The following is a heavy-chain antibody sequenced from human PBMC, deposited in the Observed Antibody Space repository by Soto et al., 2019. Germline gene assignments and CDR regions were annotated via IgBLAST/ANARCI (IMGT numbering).Heavy chain of an antibody. Sequence: QVQLQEPGPRLVSPSETLSLTCTVSGASVTSGDFYWIWIRQPPGKGLEWIGYIYYNETAYYTPSLKSRTAISVDTSKNHFTLTLTSVTAADTAIYYCGALLAGGWGQGSLVTVSS. CDR1: GASVTSGDFY. CDR3: GALLAGG. V-gene: IGHV4-30-4*01. CDR2: IYYNETA. D-gene: IGHD3-10*01. J-gene: IGHJ4*02.